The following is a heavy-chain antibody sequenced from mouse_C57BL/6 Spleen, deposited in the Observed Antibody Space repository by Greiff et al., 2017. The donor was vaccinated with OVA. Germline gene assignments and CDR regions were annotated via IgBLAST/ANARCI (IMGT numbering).Heavy chain of an antibody. V-gene: IGHV1-69*01. Sequence: QVQLQQSGAELVMPGASVKLSCKASGYTFTSYWMHWVKQRPGQGLEWIGEIDPSDSYTNYNQKFKGKSTLTVDKSSSTAYMQLSSLTSEDSAVYYCASLDRYYAMDYWGQGTSVTVSS. CDR3: ASLDRYYAMDY. J-gene: IGHJ4*01. CDR1: GYTFTSYW. D-gene: IGHD3-2*01. CDR2: IDPSDSYT.